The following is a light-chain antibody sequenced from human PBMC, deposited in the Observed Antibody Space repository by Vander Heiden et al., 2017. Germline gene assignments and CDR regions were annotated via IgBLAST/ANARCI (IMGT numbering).Light chain of an antibody. V-gene: IGKV3-20*01. J-gene: IGKJ2*01. CDR1: QSVSSSY. CDR3: QQYGSSPPT. Sequence: IVLTQSPGTLSLSPGERATLSCRASQSVSSSYLAWYQQQPGQAPRLLIYGASSRATGIPDRFSGSGSGTDFTLTISRLEPEDFAVYYCQQYGSSPPTFGQGTKLEIK. CDR2: GAS.